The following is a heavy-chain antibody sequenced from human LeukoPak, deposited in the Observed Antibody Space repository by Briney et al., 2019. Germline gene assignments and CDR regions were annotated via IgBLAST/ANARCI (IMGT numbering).Heavy chain of an antibody. CDR2: IIPIFGIA. Sequence: SVKVSCKASGGTFSSYAISWVRQAPGQGLEWMGRIIPIFGIANYAQKFQGRVTITADKSTSTAYMELSSLRSEDTAVYYCARDQLGDGYSGYDGMDVWGQGTTVTVSS. CDR3: ARDQLGDGYSGYDGMDV. CDR1: GGTFSSYA. J-gene: IGHJ6*02. V-gene: IGHV1-69*04. D-gene: IGHD5-12*01.